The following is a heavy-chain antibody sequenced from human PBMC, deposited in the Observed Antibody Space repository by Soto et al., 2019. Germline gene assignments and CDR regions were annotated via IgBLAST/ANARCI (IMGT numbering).Heavy chain of an antibody. V-gene: IGHV1-69*06. CDR1: GGFNSYS. D-gene: IGHD2-2*01. J-gene: IGHJ5*02. CDR2: IIPIFATQ. Sequence: QVQLVQSGAEVKKPGSSVKVSCRGSGGFNSYSISWVRQAPGQGLEWMGGIIPIFATQTYAQKFQGRVTITADKSTYTFYMELSRLTSEDTAVYYCARGGPVIIPAATNWFVPWGQGTLVSVSS. CDR3: ARGGPVIIPAATNWFVP.